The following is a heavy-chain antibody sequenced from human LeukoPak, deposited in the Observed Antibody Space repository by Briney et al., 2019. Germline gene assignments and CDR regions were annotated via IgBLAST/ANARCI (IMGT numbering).Heavy chain of an antibody. CDR3: AKDPPKSDIVVVVAATEHF. CDR2: ISGSGGST. J-gene: IGHJ4*02. CDR1: GFTFSSYA. D-gene: IGHD2-15*01. Sequence: GGSLRLSCAASGFTFSSYAMSWVRQAPGKGLERVSAISGSGGSTYYADSVKGRFTISRDNSKNTLYLQMNSLRAEDTAVYYCAKDPPKSDIVVVVAATEHFWGQGTLVTVSS. V-gene: IGHV3-23*01.